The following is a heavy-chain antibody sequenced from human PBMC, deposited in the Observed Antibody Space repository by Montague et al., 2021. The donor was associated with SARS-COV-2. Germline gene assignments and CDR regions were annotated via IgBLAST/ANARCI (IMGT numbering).Heavy chain of an antibody. CDR3: ARGRKRITVVRGVIIDWFDP. CDR1: GGSFSGYY. D-gene: IGHD3-10*01. CDR2: INHSGST. J-gene: IGHJ5*02. V-gene: IGHV4-34*01. Sequence: SETLSLTCAVYGGSFSGYYWSWIRQPPGKGLEWIGEINHSGSTNXNPSLKSRVTISVDASKNQSSLKLSSVTAADTAVYYCARGRKRITVVRGVIIDWFDPWGQGTLVTVS.